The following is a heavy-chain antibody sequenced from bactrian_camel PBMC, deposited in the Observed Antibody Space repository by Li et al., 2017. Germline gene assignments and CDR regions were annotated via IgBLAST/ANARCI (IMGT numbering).Heavy chain of an antibody. V-gene: IGHV3S45*01. J-gene: IGHJ6*01. CDR3: RATQSVAALGLVGLGF. CDR1: KADDSTVC. Sequence: HVQLVESGGGSVQAGGSLTLFCEISKADDSTVCMAWFRQAPGKEREGIVMLSLGGGVTAYVDSVKGRFTASRSERTLSLQMNNLKPEDAAMYYCRATQSVAALGLVGLGFWGRGTQVTVS. D-gene: IGHD5*01. CDR2: LSLGGGVT.